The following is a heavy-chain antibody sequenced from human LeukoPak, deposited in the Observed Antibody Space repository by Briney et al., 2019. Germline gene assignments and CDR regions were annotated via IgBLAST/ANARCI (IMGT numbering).Heavy chain of an antibody. Sequence: PGGSLRLSCAASGFTVSSNYMSWVRQAPGKGLEWVSVIYSDGNTYYADSVQGRFSISRDNSKNTLYLQMNSLRAEDTAMYYCARESMAAGTLYYYYNGMDVWGQGTMVTVSS. CDR1: GFTVSSNY. CDR3: ARESMAAGTLYYYYNGMDV. D-gene: IGHD6-13*01. V-gene: IGHV3-66*01. CDR2: IYSDGNT. J-gene: IGHJ6*02.